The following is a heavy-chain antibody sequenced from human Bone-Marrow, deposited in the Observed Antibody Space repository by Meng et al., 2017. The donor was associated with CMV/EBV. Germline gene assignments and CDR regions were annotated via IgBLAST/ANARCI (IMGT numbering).Heavy chain of an antibody. CDR2: IYYSGST. CDR3: AGVRPRFLVGLFDY. D-gene: IGHD3-3*01. J-gene: IGHJ4*02. CDR1: GGSITAYY. Sequence: AETLSLTCTVSGGSITAYYWSWIRQPPGKGLEFIGHIYYSGSTNYNPSLKSRVTISVDKSKNQFSLKLSSVTAADTAMYYCAGVRPRFLVGLFDYWGQGMLVTVSS. V-gene: IGHV4-59*01.